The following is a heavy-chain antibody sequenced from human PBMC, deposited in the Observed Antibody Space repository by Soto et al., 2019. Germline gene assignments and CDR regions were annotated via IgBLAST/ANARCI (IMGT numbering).Heavy chain of an antibody. V-gene: IGHV4-39*01. CDR3: ARKGAKPMATITYFDY. CDR2: IYYSGST. CDR1: GGSISSSSYY. J-gene: IGHJ4*02. D-gene: IGHD5-12*01. Sequence: SETLSLTCTVSGGSISSSSYYWGWIRQPPGKGLEWIGSIYYSGSTYYNPSLKSRVTISVDTSKNQFSLKLSSVTAADTAVYCCARKGAKPMATITYFDYWGQGTLVTVSS.